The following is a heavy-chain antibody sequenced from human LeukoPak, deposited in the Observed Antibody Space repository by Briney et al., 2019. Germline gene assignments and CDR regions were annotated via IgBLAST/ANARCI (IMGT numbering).Heavy chain of an antibody. J-gene: IGHJ4*02. D-gene: IGHD1-1*01. V-gene: IGHV4-59*01. CDR3: ARVSPTGGLAC. CDR2: IYYNGST. CDR1: GGSITNYC. Sequence: SETLSLTCTVSGGSITNYCWIWIRQPPGKGLEWIGYIYYNGSTNYNPSLKSRVALSVDTSKNQFSLKVNSVTPTDAAVYYCARVSPTGGLACWGQGTLVTVSS.